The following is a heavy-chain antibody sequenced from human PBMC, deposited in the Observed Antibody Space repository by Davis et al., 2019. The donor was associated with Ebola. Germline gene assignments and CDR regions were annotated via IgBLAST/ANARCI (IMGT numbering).Heavy chain of an antibody. D-gene: IGHD6-19*01. Sequence: PGGSLRLSCTLYGASFRDYYWGWVRQAPGKGLEWIGEIDYRGRTEYNPSLKSRVTMSLDTSNNQFSLRLTSVTAADTAVYYCARDRTHWLIGDEWFDPWGQGTLVTVSS. CDR3: ARDRTHWLIGDEWFDP. V-gene: IGHV4-34*10. J-gene: IGHJ5*02. CDR1: GASFRDYY. CDR2: IDYRGRT.